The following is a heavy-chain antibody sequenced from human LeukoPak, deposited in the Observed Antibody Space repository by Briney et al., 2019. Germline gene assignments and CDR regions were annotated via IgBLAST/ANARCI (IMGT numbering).Heavy chain of an antibody. V-gene: IGHV3-7*05. CDR3: ARDWDYYDNSGYYFEY. CDR2: IKHDGTQK. Sequence: GGSLRLSCAASGFIFSSYWMSWVRQAPGKGLEWVANIKHDGTQKFYVDSVKGRFTISRDNAKNSLSLQMNSLRAEDTAVYYCARDWDYYDNSGYYFEYWGQGTLVTVSS. J-gene: IGHJ4*02. CDR1: GFIFSSYW. D-gene: IGHD3-22*01.